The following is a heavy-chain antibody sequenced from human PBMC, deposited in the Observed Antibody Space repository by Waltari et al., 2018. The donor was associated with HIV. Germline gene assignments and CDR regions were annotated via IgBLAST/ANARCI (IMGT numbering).Heavy chain of an antibody. D-gene: IGHD2-2*02. CDR2: IKQDGSEK. V-gene: IGHV3-7*01. CDR3: ASPSIRAGMDV. CDR1: GFTFSNFW. Sequence: EVQLVASGGGLVQPGGSLSLSWAASGFTFSNFWMSWVRQAPGKGLEWLANIKQDGSEKYYVDSVKGRFTISRDNAKNSLYLQMNSLRAEDTAVYYCASPSIRAGMDVWGQGTTVTVSS. J-gene: IGHJ6*02.